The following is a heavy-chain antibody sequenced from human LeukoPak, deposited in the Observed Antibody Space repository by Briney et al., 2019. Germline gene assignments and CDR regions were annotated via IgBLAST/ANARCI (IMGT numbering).Heavy chain of an antibody. J-gene: IGHJ4*02. CDR2: INHSGST. Sequence: SETLSLTCAVYGGSFSGYYWSWIRQPPGKGLEWIGEINHSGSTNYNPSLKSRVTISVDTSKNQFSLKLSSVTAADTAVYYCARATGYYYDSSGYYEWGRGTLVTASS. CDR3: ARATGYYYDSSGYYE. CDR1: GGSFSGYY. V-gene: IGHV4-34*01. D-gene: IGHD3-22*01.